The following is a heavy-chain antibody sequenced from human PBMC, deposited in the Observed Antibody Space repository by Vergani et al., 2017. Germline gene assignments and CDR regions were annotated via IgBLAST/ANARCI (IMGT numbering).Heavy chain of an antibody. V-gene: IGHV3-30*03. Sequence: QVQLVESGGGVVQPGRSLRLSCAASGFTFSSYGMHWVRQAPGKGLEWVAVISYDGSNKYYADSVKGRFTISRDNSKNTLYLQMNSLRAEDTAVYYCARDGEYCSSTSCSDRYYYYGMDVWGQGTTVTVSS. J-gene: IGHJ6*02. D-gene: IGHD2-2*01. CDR1: GFTFSSYG. CDR2: ISYDGSNK. CDR3: ARDGEYCSSTSCSDRYYYYGMDV.